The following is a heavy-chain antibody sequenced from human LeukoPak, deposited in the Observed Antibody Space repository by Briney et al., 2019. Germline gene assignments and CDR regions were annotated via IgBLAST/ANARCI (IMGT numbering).Heavy chain of an antibody. J-gene: IGHJ4*02. Sequence: GESVRLSCAGSGFTFSRSWMTWLGQAAGKGLEWVASINQDGSVEHYMDSVKGRFTISRDNAENLLYLQMNSLRAEDTAVYYCAKLLGDVTTFEYWGQGTLVTVSS. D-gene: IGHD4-11*01. V-gene: IGHV3-7*01. CDR3: AKLLGDVTTFEY. CDR1: GFTFSRSW. CDR2: INQDGSVE.